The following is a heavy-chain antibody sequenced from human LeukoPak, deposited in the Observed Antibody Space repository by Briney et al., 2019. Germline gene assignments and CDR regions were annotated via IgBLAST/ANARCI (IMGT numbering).Heavy chain of an antibody. CDR1: GFTFSSYA. D-gene: IGHD3-10*01. CDR2: ISGSGGST. Sequence: GGSLRLSCTASGFTFSSYAMSWVRQAPGKGLEWVSAISGSGGSTYYADSVKGRFTISRDNSKNTLYLQMNSLRAEDTAVYYCAIDRGFGESPNWFDPWGQGTLVTVSS. CDR3: AIDRGFGESPNWFDP. J-gene: IGHJ5*02. V-gene: IGHV3-23*01.